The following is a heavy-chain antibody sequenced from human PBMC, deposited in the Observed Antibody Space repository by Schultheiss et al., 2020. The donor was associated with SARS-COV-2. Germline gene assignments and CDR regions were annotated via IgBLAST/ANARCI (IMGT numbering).Heavy chain of an antibody. J-gene: IGHJ5*02. V-gene: IGHV4-38-2*02. D-gene: IGHD2-15*01. CDR1: GYSISSGYY. CDR3: ARDEGYCSGGSCYATWYNWFDP. Sequence: SETLSLTCAVSGYSISSGYYWGWIRQPPGKGLEWIGSIYHSGSTNYNPSLKSRVTISVDTSKNQFSLKLSSVTAADTAVYYCARDEGYCSGGSCYATWYNWFDPWGQGTLVTVSS. CDR2: IYHSGST.